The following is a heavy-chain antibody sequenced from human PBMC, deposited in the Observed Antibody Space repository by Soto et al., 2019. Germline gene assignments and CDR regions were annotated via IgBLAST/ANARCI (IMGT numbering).Heavy chain of an antibody. Sequence: QVQLVQSGAEVMQPGASVKVSCKPSGYTFSSHGISWVRQAPGQGLEWMGWISGDNGNTNYAQTFQGRVTMTTDTSTSTAYMELRSLRSDDTAVYYCARDLGYCTRSGCYHDAFDVWGRGTKVTVSS. CDR1: GYTFSSHG. CDR3: ARDLGYCTRSGCYHDAFDV. D-gene: IGHD2-8*01. CDR2: ISGDNGNT. J-gene: IGHJ3*01. V-gene: IGHV1-18*01.